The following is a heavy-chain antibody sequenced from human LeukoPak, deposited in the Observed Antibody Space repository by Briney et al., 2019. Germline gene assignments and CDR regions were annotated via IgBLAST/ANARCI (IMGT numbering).Heavy chain of an antibody. J-gene: IGHJ4*02. CDR2: INPNSGGT. Sequence: ASVKVSCKASGYTFRNYGISWVRQAPGQGLEWMGWINPNSGGTNYAEKFQGRVTMTRDTSISTAHMELSRLRSDDTAVYYCARVAYYDSSGYPYYFDHWGQGTLVTVSS. CDR3: ARVAYYDSSGYPYYFDH. CDR1: GYTFRNYG. V-gene: IGHV1-2*02. D-gene: IGHD3-22*01.